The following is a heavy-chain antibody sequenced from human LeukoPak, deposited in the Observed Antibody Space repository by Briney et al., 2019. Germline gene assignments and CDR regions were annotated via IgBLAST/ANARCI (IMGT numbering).Heavy chain of an antibody. CDR1: GFTFSTYW. Sequence: EGSLRLSCTASGFTFSTYWMSWVRQAPGEGLVWVSRIKNDGSSANYTDSVKGRFTISRDNAKNTLYLQVNSLRAEDTAVYYCARDRAYYYMDVWGKGTTVTVSS. CDR2: IKNDGSSA. CDR3: ARDRAYYYMDV. J-gene: IGHJ6*03. D-gene: IGHD3-10*01. V-gene: IGHV3-74*01.